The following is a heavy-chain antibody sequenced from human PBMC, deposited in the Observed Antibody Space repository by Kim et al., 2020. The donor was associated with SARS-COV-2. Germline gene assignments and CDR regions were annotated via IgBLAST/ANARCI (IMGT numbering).Heavy chain of an antibody. CDR2: INAGNGNT. Sequence: ASVKVSCKASGYTFTSYAMHWVRQAPGQRLEWMGWINAGNGNTKYSQKFQGRVTITRDTSASTAYMELSSLRSEDTAVYYCARDRRVYGSGGMYWFDPWGQGTLVTVSS. CDR1: GYTFTSYA. V-gene: IGHV1-3*01. J-gene: IGHJ5*02. CDR3: ARDRRVYGSGGMYWFDP. D-gene: IGHD3-10*01.